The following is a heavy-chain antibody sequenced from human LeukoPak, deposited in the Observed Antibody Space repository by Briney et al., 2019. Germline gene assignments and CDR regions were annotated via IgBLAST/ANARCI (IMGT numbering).Heavy chain of an antibody. J-gene: IGHJ4*02. D-gene: IGHD3-22*01. CDR2: ISHDGSNK. V-gene: IGHV3-30*18. CDR1: GFTFSSYG. CDR3: AKDGLSGSAQRYFFDY. Sequence: GRSLRHSCAASGFTFSSYGMHWVRQAPGKGLEWVAIISHDGSNKYYADSVKGRFTISRDNSKNSLYLQMNSPRAEDTAVYYCAKDGLSGSAQRYFFDYWGQGSLVIVSS.